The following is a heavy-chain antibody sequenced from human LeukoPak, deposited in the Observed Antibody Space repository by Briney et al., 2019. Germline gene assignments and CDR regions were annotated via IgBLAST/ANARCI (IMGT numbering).Heavy chain of an antibody. D-gene: IGHD1-26*01. V-gene: IGHV3-74*01. J-gene: IGHJ4*02. CDR2: IKTDGSEA. CDR3: ARDVGPYGGSPGAD. CDR1: GFFFPNSW. Sequence: GSLRLSCDASGFFFPNSWMHWVRQFPGKGLVWVSRIKTDGSEASYADSVRGRFVISRDNAQNTLYLEMTGLGGDDTAVYFCARDVGPYGGSPGADWGQGTLVIVSA.